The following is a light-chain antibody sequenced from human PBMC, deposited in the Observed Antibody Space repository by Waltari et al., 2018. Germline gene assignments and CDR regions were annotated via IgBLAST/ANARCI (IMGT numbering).Light chain of an antibody. Sequence: QSALTQPASVSGSPGQSITISCTGTSSDGGNYDLVSWYQQHPGKAPKLMIYEVTKRPSWVSNRFSGSKSGNTASLTVSGLQAEDEADYYCCSYAGSGTLVFGGGTKLTVL. J-gene: IGLJ2*01. CDR3: CSYAGSGTLV. V-gene: IGLV2-23*02. CDR2: EVT. CDR1: SSDGGNYDL.